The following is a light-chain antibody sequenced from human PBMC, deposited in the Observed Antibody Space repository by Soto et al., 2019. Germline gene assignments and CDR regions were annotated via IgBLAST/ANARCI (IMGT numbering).Light chain of an antibody. Sequence: DIPMTQSPSSLSASIGERVTITCRASQGVRNELAWYQQKPGKAPNRLIYGASRLQVGVPSRFSGSGFGTEFTLTISSLQPEDFATYYCLQHNSYPYTFGQGTKLEI. CDR3: LQHNSYPYT. CDR1: QGVRNE. V-gene: IGKV1-17*01. CDR2: GAS. J-gene: IGKJ2*01.